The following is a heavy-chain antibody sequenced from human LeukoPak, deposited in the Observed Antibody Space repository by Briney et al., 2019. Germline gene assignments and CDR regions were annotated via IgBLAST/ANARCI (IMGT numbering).Heavy chain of an antibody. CDR2: IKQDGSEK. J-gene: IGHJ4*02. CDR3: ARDVYRIVVVPHYFDY. Sequence: GGSLRLSCAASGFTFSSYWMSWVRQAPGKGLEWVANIKQDGSEKYYVDSVKGRFTIFRDNAKNSLYLQMNSLRAEDTAVYYCARDVYRIVVVPHYFDYWGQGTLVTVSS. V-gene: IGHV3-7*01. CDR1: GFTFSSYW. D-gene: IGHD3-22*01.